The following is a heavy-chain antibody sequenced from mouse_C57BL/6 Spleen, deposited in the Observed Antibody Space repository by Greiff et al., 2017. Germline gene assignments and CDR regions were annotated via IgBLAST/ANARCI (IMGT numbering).Heavy chain of an antibody. CDR1: GYTFTSYW. J-gene: IGHJ4*01. CDR2: IDPSDSYT. CDR3: ASREGYYAMDY. V-gene: IGHV1-50*01. Sequence: QVQLQQPGAELVKPGASVKLSCKASGYTFTSYWMQWVKQRPGQGLEWIGEIDPSDSYTNYNQKFKGKATLTVDTSSSTAYMQLSSLTSEDSAVYYCASREGYYAMDYRGQGTSVTGSS.